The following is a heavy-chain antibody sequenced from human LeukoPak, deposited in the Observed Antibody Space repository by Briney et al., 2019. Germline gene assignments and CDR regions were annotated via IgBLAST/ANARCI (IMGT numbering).Heavy chain of an antibody. CDR1: GYSFTSYW. Sequence: GEAPKISFKGSGYSFTSYWIGWGRPMPGKGVEWMGIIYPGDSDTRYSPSFQGQVTISADKSISTAYLQWSSLKASDTAIYYCARRSGYGGFFGYWGQGTQVTVSS. CDR2: IYPGDSDT. V-gene: IGHV5-51*01. D-gene: IGHD5-12*01. CDR3: ARRSGYGGFFGY. J-gene: IGHJ4*02.